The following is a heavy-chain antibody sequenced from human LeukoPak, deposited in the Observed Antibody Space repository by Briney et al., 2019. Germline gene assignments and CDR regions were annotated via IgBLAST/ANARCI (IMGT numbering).Heavy chain of an antibody. Sequence: SVKVSCKASGGTFSSYAISWVRQAPGQGLEWMGGIIPIFGTANYAQKFQGRVTITADESTSTAYMELSSLRSEDTAVYYCARGPATYYYDSSGSITRDYWGQGTLVTVSS. D-gene: IGHD3-22*01. CDR3: ARGPATYYYDSSGSITRDY. CDR2: IIPIFGTA. V-gene: IGHV1-69*13. J-gene: IGHJ4*02. CDR1: GGTFSSYA.